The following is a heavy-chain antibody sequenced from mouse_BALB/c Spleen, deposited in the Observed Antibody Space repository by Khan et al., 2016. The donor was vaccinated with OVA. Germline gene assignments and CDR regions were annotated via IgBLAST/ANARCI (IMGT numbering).Heavy chain of an antibody. D-gene: IGHD3-3*01. CDR3: ARTARMKY. Sequence: EVQLVESGPGLVKPSQSLSLTCTVTGYSITSGYGWNWIRPFPGNQLEWRGYISYSGSTNYNPSLKSRISITRGTAKNQCYLQLNTVSTEDTATYYCARTARMKYWGQGTTLTVSS. J-gene: IGHJ2*01. CDR2: ISYSGST. V-gene: IGHV3-2*02. CDR1: GYSITSGYG.